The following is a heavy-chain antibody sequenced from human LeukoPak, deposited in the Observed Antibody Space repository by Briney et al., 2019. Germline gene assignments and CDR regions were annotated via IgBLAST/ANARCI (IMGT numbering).Heavy chain of an antibody. CDR2: VSSNGDST. CDR3: ARRGGYYFDY. CDR1: GXTFSSYA. Sequence: GGSLTLSCAASGXTFSSYAVHWVRQAPGKRLEYLSAVSSNGDSTYYANSVKGRFTISRDNSTNTLYLQMGSLRAEDMAVYYCARRGGYYFDYWGQGTLVTVSS. V-gene: IGHV3-64*01. J-gene: IGHJ4*02. D-gene: IGHD4-23*01.